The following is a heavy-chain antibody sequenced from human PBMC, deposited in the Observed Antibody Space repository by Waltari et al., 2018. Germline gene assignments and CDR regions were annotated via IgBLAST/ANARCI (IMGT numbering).Heavy chain of an antibody. J-gene: IGHJ4*02. V-gene: IGHV3-23*01. CDR2: ISGSGGST. CDR3: AKDQRPIVVVPAAWH. D-gene: IGHD2-2*01. Sequence: EVQLLESGGGLVQPGGSLRLSCAASGFTFSSYAMSWVRQAPGKGLEGGSAISGSGGSTYHADSVKGRFTISRDNSKNTLYLQMNSLRAEDTAVYYCAKDQRPIVVVPAAWHWGQGTLVTVSS. CDR1: GFTFSSYA.